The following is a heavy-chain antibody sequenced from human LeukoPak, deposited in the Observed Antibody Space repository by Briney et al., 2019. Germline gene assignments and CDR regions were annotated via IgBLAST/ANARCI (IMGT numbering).Heavy chain of an antibody. V-gene: IGHV1-2*02. J-gene: IGHJ4*02. D-gene: IGHD2-15*01. CDR1: GYTFTGYY. CDR2: INPNSGGT. CDR3: AVGGVVVAALRFTFDY. Sequence: ASVKVSCKASGYTFTGYYMHWVRQAPGQGLEWMGWINPNSGGTNYAQKFQGRVTMTRDTSISTAYMELSRLRSDDTAVYYCAVGGVVVAALRFTFDYWGQGTLVTVSS.